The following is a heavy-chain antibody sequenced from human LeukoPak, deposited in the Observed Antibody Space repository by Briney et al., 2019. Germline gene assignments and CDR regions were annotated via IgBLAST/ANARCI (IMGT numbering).Heavy chain of an antibody. CDR1: RFTFNTYA. V-gene: IGHV3-30-3*01. CDR3: ARNSFIYDSLEIDD. D-gene: IGHD3-22*01. J-gene: IGHJ4*02. Sequence: PGGSLRLSCAASRFTFNTYAMHWVRQAPGKGLEWVAVMSYDGNNEYYADSVKGRCTISRDNSKNTLYLQMSSLRVDDTAMYYCARNSFIYDSLEIDDWGQGTLVAVSS. CDR2: MSYDGNNE.